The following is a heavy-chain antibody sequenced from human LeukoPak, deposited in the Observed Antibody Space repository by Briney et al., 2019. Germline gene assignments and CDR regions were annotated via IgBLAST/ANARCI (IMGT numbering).Heavy chain of an antibody. J-gene: IGHJ5*02. D-gene: IGHD6-19*01. V-gene: IGHV3-21*01. CDR2: IRSSSSYI. CDR1: GFTFSSYS. Sequence: GGSLRLSCAASGFTFSSYSMNWVRQAPGKGLEWVSFIRSSSSYIYYADSVKGRFTISRDNAKNSLYLQMNSLRAEDTAVYYCARPGIAVAGTFSWFDPWGQGTLVTVSS. CDR3: ARPGIAVAGTFSWFDP.